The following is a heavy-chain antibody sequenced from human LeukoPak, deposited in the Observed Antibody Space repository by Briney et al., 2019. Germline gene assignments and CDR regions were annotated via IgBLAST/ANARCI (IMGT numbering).Heavy chain of an antibody. J-gene: IGHJ4*02. D-gene: IGHD1-26*01. CDR3: ARDPPEWELPQDY. CDR1: GFTFSTYW. CDR2: INSDGSST. V-gene: IGHV3-74*01. Sequence: GGSLRLSCAASGFTFSTYWMHWVRQAPGKGLVWVSRINSDGSSTSYADSVKGRFTISRDNAKNTLYLQMNSLRGEDTTVYYCARDPPEWELPQDYWGRGTLVTVSS.